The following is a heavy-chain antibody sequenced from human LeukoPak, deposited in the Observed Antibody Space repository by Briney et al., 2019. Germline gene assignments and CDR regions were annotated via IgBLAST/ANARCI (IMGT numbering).Heavy chain of an antibody. D-gene: IGHD6-19*01. V-gene: IGHV1-2*06. CDR2: INPNSGGT. Sequence: ASVKVSCKASGYTFTGYYMHWVRQAPGQGLEWMGRINPNSGGTNYAQKFQGRVTMTRDTSISTAYMELSSLRSEDTAVYYCARSPRPLSSSGWYSDYYYYGMDVWGQGTTVTVSS. CDR1: GYTFTGYY. CDR3: ARSPRPLSSSGWYSDYYYYGMDV. J-gene: IGHJ6*02.